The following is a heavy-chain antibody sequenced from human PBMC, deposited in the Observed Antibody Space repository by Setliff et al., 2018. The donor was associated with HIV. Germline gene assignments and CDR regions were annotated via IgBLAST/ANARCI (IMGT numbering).Heavy chain of an antibody. V-gene: IGHV1-24*01. CDR3: ATIRAYYYDSSGQEYFQH. CDR2: FDPEDDET. Sequence: GASVKVSCKVSGYTLTEVSIHWVRQAPGKGLEWMRGFDPEDDETVYAQKFQGRVTMTEDTSTDTAYMELSSLTSEDTAMYYCATIRAYYYDSSGQEYFQHWGHGSLVTVSS. CDR1: GYTLTEVS. D-gene: IGHD3-22*01. J-gene: IGHJ1*01.